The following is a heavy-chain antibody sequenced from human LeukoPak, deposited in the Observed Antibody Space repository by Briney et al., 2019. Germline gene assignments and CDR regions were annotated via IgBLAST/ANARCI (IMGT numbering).Heavy chain of an antibody. CDR3: ARHVDCSSASCPYFDY. CDR1: GGSFSGYY. J-gene: IGHJ4*02. CDR2: INHSGST. V-gene: IGHV4-34*01. D-gene: IGHD2-2*01. Sequence: SETLSLTCAVYGGSFSGYYWSWIRQPPGKGLEWIGEINHSGSTNYNPSLKSRVTISVDTSKNQFSLKLSSVTAADTAVYYCARHVDCSSASCPYFDYWGQGTLVTVSS.